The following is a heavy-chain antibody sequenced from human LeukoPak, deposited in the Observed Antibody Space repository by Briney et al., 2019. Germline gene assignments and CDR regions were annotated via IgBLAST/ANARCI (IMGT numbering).Heavy chain of an antibody. J-gene: IGHJ4*02. D-gene: IGHD5-12*01. V-gene: IGHV3-23*01. CDR2: ISGSGGST. CDR1: GFTFSSYA. Sequence: PGGSLRLSCAASGFTFSSYAMNWVGRAPGKGLEGVSAISGSGGSTYYADSVKGRFTISRDNSKNTLYLQMDSLRAEDTAIYYCAKPNSGYDHWGQGTLVTVSS. CDR3: AKPNSGYDH.